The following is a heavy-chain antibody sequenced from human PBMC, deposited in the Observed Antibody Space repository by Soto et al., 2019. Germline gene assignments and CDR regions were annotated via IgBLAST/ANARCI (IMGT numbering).Heavy chain of an antibody. CDR1: GFTFDDYA. D-gene: IGHD6-19*01. CDR2: ISWNSGSI. Sequence: GGSLRLSCAASGFTFDDYAMHWVRQAPGKGLEWVSGISWNSGSIGYADSVKGRFTISRDNAKNSLYLQMNSLRAEDTALYYCAKAQYSSGWYFDYWGQGTLVTVSS. CDR3: AKAQYSSGWYFDY. J-gene: IGHJ4*02. V-gene: IGHV3-9*01.